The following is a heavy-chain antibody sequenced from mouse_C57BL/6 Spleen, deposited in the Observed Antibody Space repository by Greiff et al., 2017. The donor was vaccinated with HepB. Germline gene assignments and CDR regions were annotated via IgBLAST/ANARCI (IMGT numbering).Heavy chain of an antibody. CDR2: IYPGDGDT. CDR3: ADYGSSYGFAY. J-gene: IGHJ3*01. V-gene: IGHV1-82*01. Sequence: VQLQQSGPELVKPGASVKISCKASGYAFSSSWMNWVKQRPGKGLEWIGRIYPGDGDTNYNGKFKGKATLTADKSSSTAYMQLSSLTSEDSAVYFCADYGSSYGFAYWGQGTLVTVSA. CDR1: GYAFSSSW. D-gene: IGHD1-1*01.